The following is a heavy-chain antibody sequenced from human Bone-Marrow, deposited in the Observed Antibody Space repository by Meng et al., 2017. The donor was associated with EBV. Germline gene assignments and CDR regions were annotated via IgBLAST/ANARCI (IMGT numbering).Heavy chain of an antibody. V-gene: IGHV3-15*01. Sequence: EVQLVESGGGVVKPGGSLRRRCVVSGSTFENLWMTWVRQAPGKGLEWIGLIKSRFHGGGTDIAAPVKGRFTVSRDNAKNSLYLQMNSLRAEDTAVYYCARDKDGSYLLDYWGQGTLVTVSS. J-gene: IGHJ4*02. CDR2: IKSRFHGGGT. CDR3: ARDKDGSYLLDY. CDR1: GSTFENLW. D-gene: IGHD1-26*01.